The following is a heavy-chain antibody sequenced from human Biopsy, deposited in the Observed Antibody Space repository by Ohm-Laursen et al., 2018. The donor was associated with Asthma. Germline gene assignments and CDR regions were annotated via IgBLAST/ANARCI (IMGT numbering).Heavy chain of an antibody. CDR2: ITFDGSTQ. CDR3: LRDTLGYYFDI. J-gene: IGHJ4*02. CDR1: GRHFGSYN. Sequence: SLRLSCAASGRHFGSYNMHWARQAPGKDLEWVAVITFDGSTQHYGDSVKGRFTISRDNSKNMLFLQMNSLRAEDTAVYYCLRDTLGYYFDIWGQGTQVTVSS. D-gene: IGHD6-13*01. V-gene: IGHV3-30-3*01.